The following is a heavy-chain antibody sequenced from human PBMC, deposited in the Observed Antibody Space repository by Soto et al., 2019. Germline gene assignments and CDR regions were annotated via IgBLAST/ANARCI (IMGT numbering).Heavy chain of an antibody. CDR3: VRANVNWYFDL. Sequence: EVQLVESGGGLVQPGGSLRLSCTASGFTFSSSWMHWVRQAPGKGLVWVSRISSDGSSTNYADSVTDRFTISRDNAENALYLQLNSLSAEDTAVYFCVRANVNWYFDLWGRGTLVTVSS. J-gene: IGHJ2*01. CDR2: ISSDGSST. D-gene: IGHD7-27*01. CDR1: GFTFSSSW. V-gene: IGHV3-74*01.